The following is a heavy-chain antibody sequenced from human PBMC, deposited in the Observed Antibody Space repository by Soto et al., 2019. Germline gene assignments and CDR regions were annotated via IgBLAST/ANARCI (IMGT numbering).Heavy chain of an antibody. D-gene: IGHD3-10*01. CDR3: ARARSGSYYNPRMFFDY. CDR1: GGSFSGYY. CDR2: INHSGST. J-gene: IGHJ4*02. Sequence: PSETLSLTCAVHGGSFSGYYWSLIRQVPGKGLEWIGEINHSGSTNYNPSLKSRVTISVDTSKNQFSLKLSSVTTADTAVYYCARARSGSYYNPRMFFDYWGQGTLVTVS. V-gene: IGHV4-34*01.